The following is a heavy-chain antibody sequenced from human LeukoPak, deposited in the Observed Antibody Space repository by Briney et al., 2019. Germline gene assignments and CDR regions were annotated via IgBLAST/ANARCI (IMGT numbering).Heavy chain of an antibody. CDR1: GGSFSGYY. D-gene: IGHD5-24*01. Sequence: PSETLSLTCAVYGGSFSGYYWSWIRQPPGKGLEWNGEINHSGSTNYNPSLKSRVTISVDTSKNQFSLKLSSVTAADTAVYYCARGYGRWLQFGRAFDIWGQGTMVTVSS. CDR2: INHSGST. V-gene: IGHV4-34*01. J-gene: IGHJ3*02. CDR3: ARGYGRWLQFGRAFDI.